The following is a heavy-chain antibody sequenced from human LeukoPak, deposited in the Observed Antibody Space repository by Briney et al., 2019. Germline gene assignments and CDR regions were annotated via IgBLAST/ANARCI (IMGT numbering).Heavy chain of an antibody. CDR1: GYTFTSYG. V-gene: IGHV1-69*06. CDR3: ARGVRPKWGERSGSYYTSYYYYYMDV. J-gene: IGHJ6*03. D-gene: IGHD3-10*01. Sequence: GASVKVSCKASGYTFTSYGISWVRQAPGQGLEWMGGIIPIFGTANYAQKFQGRVTITADKSTSTAYMELSSLRSEDTAVYYCARGVRPKWGERSGSYYTSYYYYYMDVWGKGTTVTVSS. CDR2: IIPIFGTA.